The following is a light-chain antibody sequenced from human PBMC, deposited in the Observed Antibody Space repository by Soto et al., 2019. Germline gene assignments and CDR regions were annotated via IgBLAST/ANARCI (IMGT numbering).Light chain of an antibody. CDR2: GAS. Sequence: IVLTQSPGTLSLSPGERATLSCRASQSVDSNYLAWYQQKPGQAPRLLIYGASDRATGIPDRFSGSGSGTDFPLTISRLEPEDFAVYSCQHYGSSPPGGVYTFGQGTKLEIK. CDR1: QSVDSNY. J-gene: IGKJ2*01. V-gene: IGKV3-20*01. CDR3: QHYGSSPPGGVYT.